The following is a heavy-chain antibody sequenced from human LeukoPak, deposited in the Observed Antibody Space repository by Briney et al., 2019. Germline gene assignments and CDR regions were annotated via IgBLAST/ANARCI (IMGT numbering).Heavy chain of an antibody. J-gene: IGHJ1*01. CDR2: ITPNADRT. V-gene: IGHV3-23*01. D-gene: IGHD3-22*01. CDR1: GFTFGSYG. Sequence: GGSLRLSCAASGFTFGSYGMSWVRQAPGKGLEWVSFITPNADRTSYADSVEGRFTISRDNPRNTLYMQMNSLRDEDTAPYYCAIMHGYYDGSGYWVQWGQGTLVTVSS. CDR3: AIMHGYYDGSGYWVQ.